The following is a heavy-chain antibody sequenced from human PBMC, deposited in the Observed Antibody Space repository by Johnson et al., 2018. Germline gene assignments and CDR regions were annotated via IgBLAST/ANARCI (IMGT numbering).Heavy chain of an antibody. CDR3: ARDRAAVATNFDY. CDR2: IWYDGSNS. V-gene: IGHV3-33*01. D-gene: IGHD5-12*01. J-gene: IGHJ4*02. CDR1: GFTFNSHG. Sequence: VQLVESGGGVVLPGRSLRLSCAASGFTFNSHGMHWVRQAPGKGLEWVALIWYDGSNSYYADSVKGRFTISRENSKNTLYLQMTSLRVEDTAVYFCARDRAAVATNFDYWGQGTLVTVSS.